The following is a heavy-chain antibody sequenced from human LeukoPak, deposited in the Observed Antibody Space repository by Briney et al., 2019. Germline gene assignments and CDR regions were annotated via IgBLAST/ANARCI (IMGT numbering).Heavy chain of an antibody. J-gene: IGHJ4*02. V-gene: IGHV1-69*04. CDR1: GGTFSSYA. D-gene: IGHD1-14*01. CDR2: IIPILGIA. CDR3: AMRTGGYFDY. Sequence: ASVKASCKASGGTFSSYAISWVRQAPGQGLEWMGRIIPILGIANYAQKFQGRVTITADKSTSTAYMELSSLRSEDTAVYYCAMRTGGYFDYWGQGTLVTVSS.